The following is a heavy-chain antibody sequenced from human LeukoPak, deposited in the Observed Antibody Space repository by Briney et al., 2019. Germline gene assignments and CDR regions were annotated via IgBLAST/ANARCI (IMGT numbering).Heavy chain of an antibody. Sequence: PSETLSLTCTVSGASINKDYWAWIRQPAGKGLEWIARIHPSGITHQNPSLRGRVTMSIDASKNQFSLNLSSVTAADTAVYYCVRDEYRDVWGKGTTVTVSS. CDR1: GASINKDY. CDR3: VRDEYRDV. J-gene: IGHJ6*04. D-gene: IGHD2/OR15-2a*01. CDR2: IHPSGIT. V-gene: IGHV4-4*07.